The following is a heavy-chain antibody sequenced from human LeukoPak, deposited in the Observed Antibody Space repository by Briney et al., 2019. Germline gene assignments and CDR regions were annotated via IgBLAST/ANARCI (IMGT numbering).Heavy chain of an antibody. D-gene: IGHD3-22*01. CDR2: ISSSGSTI. CDR3: ARGDYYDSSGYYSY. Sequence: XAXXXGLEWVXYISSSGSTIYYADSVKGRFTISRDNAKNSLYLQMNSLRAEDTAVYYCARGDYYDSSGYYSYWGQGTLVTVSS. V-gene: IGHV3-11*01. J-gene: IGHJ4*02.